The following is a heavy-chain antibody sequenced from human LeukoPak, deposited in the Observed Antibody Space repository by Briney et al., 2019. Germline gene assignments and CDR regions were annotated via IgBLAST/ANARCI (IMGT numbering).Heavy chain of an antibody. D-gene: IGHD4-17*01. Sequence: GGSLRLSCAASGFTFSSYGMHWVRQAPGKGLEWVAFIRYDGSNKYYADSVKGRFTISRDNSKNTLYLQMNSLKTEDTAVYYCTMEYGDLVDYWGQGTLVTVSS. CDR2: IRYDGSNK. CDR3: TMEYGDLVDY. J-gene: IGHJ4*02. V-gene: IGHV3-30*02. CDR1: GFTFSSYG.